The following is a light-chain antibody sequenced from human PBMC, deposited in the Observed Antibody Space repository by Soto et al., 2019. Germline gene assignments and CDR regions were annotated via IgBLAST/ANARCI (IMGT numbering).Light chain of an antibody. J-gene: IGKJ2*01. Sequence: EIVLTQSPGTLSLSPRERATHSCRASQSVSSSYLAWYQQKPGQAPRLLIYGASSRATGIPDRFSGSGSGTDFTLTIIRLDPEDFAVHYCQQYGSSPYTFGQGTKLEIK. CDR3: QQYGSSPYT. CDR1: QSVSSSY. CDR2: GAS. V-gene: IGKV3-20*01.